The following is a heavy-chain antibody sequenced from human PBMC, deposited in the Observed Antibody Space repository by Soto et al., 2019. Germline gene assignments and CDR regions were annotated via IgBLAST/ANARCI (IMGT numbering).Heavy chain of an antibody. CDR3: ARDRSLNFAVPPYGLDV. V-gene: IGHV3-48*03. CDR2: IDESGGTT. J-gene: IGHJ6*02. Sequence: GGSLRLSCVVSGFMFSDHAMNWVRQAPGKGPEWISRIDESGGTTSYADSVKGRFTISRDNTRDSLYLHMSNLRAEDTAIYYCARDRSLNFAVPPYGLDVWGPGTTVTVSS. CDR1: GFMFSDHA. D-gene: IGHD3-3*01.